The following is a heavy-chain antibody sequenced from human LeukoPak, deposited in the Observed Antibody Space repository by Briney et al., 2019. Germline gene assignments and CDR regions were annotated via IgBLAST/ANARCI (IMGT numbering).Heavy chain of an antibody. Sequence: SETLSLTCTVSGGSISSSSYYWGWIRQPPGKGLEWIGSIYYSGSTYYNPSLKSRVTISVDTSKNQFSLKLSSVTAADTAVYYCARRSSSWYYFDYWGQGTLVTVSS. D-gene: IGHD6-13*01. CDR3: ARRSSSWYYFDY. CDR1: GGSISSSSYY. CDR2: IYYSGST. J-gene: IGHJ4*02. V-gene: IGHV4-39*07.